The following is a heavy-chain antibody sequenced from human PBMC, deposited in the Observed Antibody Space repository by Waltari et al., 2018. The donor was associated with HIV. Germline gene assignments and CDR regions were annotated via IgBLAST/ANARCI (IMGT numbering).Heavy chain of an antibody. Sequence: QLLLVQSGADVQRPAASVTVSCHASGYSFYAFFINWLRQAPGQGLEWMGWINTETGGTQYAKKFQGSVTMTRDTSTRKTYLGVSWLGDADTDEYNCVRGRATWTQGHNWFDPWGQGTLVTVSS. CDR3: VRGRATWTQGHNWFDP. CDR2: INTETGGT. V-gene: IGHV1-2*04. CDR1: GYSFYAFF. J-gene: IGHJ5*02. D-gene: IGHD2-15*01.